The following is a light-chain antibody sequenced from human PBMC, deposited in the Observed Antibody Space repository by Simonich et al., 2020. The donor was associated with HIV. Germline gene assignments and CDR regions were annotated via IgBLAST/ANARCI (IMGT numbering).Light chain of an antibody. V-gene: IGKV2-28*01. J-gene: IGKJ3*01. CDR2: LGS. Sequence: DIVMTQSPLYLPVTTGETASISCRFSQSLLYSNGYNYLDWYLQKPGQSPQLLIYLGSTRASVVPDRFSGSGSGTDFTLQISRVEAEDVGVYYCMQALQTPFTFGPGTKVDIK. CDR3: MQALQTPFT. CDR1: QSLLYSNGYNY.